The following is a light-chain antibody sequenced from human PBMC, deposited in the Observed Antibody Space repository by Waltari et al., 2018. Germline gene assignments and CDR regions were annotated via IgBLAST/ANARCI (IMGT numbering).Light chain of an antibody. CDR3: QQYETTPRT. CDR2: WAS. CDR1: QSILRNSKDH. V-gene: IGKV4-1*01. J-gene: IGKJ2*01. Sequence: SQSILRNSKDHVAWDQQKPEQHPKLLIHWASTRESGVPDRFSGSGSGTDFTFTITSLQAEDVAVYYCQQYETTPRTFGQGTKVEI.